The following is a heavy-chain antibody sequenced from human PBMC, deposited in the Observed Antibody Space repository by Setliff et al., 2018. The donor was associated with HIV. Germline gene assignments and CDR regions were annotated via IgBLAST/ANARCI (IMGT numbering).Heavy chain of an antibody. V-gene: IGHV4-4*07. Sequence: SETLSLTCTVSGGSISSYYWSWIRQPAGKGLEWIGRIYASGRTNYNPSLKSRVTLSVDTSKNQFSLKVTSVTAADTAVYYCARGRHCMDGRCYPHYYYYYHYMDVWAKGTTVTVSS. CDR2: IYASGRT. J-gene: IGHJ6*03. D-gene: IGHD2-15*01. CDR1: GGSISSYY. CDR3: ARGRHCMDGRCYPHYYYYYHYMDV.